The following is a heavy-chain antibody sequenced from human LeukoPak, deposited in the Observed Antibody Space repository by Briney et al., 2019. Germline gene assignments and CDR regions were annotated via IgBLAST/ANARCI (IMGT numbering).Heavy chain of an antibody. J-gene: IGHJ5*02. CDR2: IYYSGST. V-gene: IGHV4-59*01. Sequence: PSETLSLTCTVSGGSISSYYWSWLRQPPGKGLEWIGYIYYSGSTNYNPSLKSRVTISVDTSKNQFSLKLSSVTAADTAVYYCARVGVPENWFDPWGRGTLVTVSS. CDR3: ARVGVPENWFDP. CDR1: GGSISSYY. D-gene: IGHD2-2*01.